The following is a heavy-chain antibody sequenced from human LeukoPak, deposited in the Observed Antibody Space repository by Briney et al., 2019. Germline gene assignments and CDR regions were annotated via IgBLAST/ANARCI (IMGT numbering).Heavy chain of an antibody. CDR1: GFTFRSYA. V-gene: IGHV3-23*01. CDR2: TTGGGATT. J-gene: IGHJ3*02. D-gene: IGHD4-23*01. Sequence: GGSLRLSCAASGFTFRSYAMTWVRQAPGKGLEWVSATTGGGATTYYADSVKGRFTISRDNSKNTLYLQMNSLRAEDTAVYYCAKKYGGNPGHAFDIWGQGAMVTVSS. CDR3: AKKYGGNPGHAFDI.